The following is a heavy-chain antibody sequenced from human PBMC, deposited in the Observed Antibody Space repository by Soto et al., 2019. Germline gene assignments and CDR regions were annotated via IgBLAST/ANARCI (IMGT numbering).Heavy chain of an antibody. CDR3: TTDNQLGRFFDY. V-gene: IGHV3-15*01. D-gene: IGHD1-1*01. CDR2: IKSKTDGGTT. Sequence: GGSLRLSCAASGFTFSNAWMSWVRQAPGKGLEWVGRIKSKTDGGTTDYAAPVKGRFTISRDDSKNTLYLQMNSLKTEDTAVDYCTTDNQLGRFFDYWGQGTLVTVSS. CDR1: GFTFSNAW. J-gene: IGHJ4*02.